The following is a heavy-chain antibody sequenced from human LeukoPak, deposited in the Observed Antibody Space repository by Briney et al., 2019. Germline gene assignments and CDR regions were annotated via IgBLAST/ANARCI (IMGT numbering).Heavy chain of an antibody. Sequence: ASVKVSCKASGYTFISYGISWVRQAPGQGLEWMGGIIPIFGTANYAQKFQGRVTITADKSTSTAYMELSSLRSEGTAVYYCARDYYGSGSYYPGRDAFDIWGQGTMVTVSS. CDR3: ARDYYGSGSYYPGRDAFDI. CDR1: GYTFISYG. D-gene: IGHD3-10*01. CDR2: IIPIFGTA. V-gene: IGHV1-69*06. J-gene: IGHJ3*02.